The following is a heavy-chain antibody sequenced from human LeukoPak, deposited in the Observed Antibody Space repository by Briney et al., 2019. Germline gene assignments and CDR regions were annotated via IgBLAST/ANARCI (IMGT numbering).Heavy chain of an antibody. CDR1: GGSISSYY. V-gene: IGHV4-59*01. CDR2: IYYNGNT. CDR3: TRDWYGGIWFDP. D-gene: IGHD1-26*01. Sequence: SETLSLTCTVSGGSISSYYWSWIRQPPEKGLEWIGYIYYNGNTNYNPSLKSRVTISVDTSKNQFSLKLSSVTAADTAVYYCTRDWYGGIWFDPWGQGTLVTVSS. J-gene: IGHJ5*02.